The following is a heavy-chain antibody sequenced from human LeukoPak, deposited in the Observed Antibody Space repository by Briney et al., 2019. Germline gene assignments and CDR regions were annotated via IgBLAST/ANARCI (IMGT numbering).Heavy chain of an antibody. CDR2: ISSSGSPI. Sequence: GGSLRLSCVASGFTFSDYYMTWIRQAPGKGLEWVSYISSSGSPIYYADSVKGRFTISRDNAKNSLYLQMNSLRAEDTAVYYCARDSAANIEAYFDYWGQGTLVTVSS. CDR3: ARDSAANIEAYFDY. J-gene: IGHJ4*02. D-gene: IGHD2/OR15-2a*01. CDR1: GFTFSDYY. V-gene: IGHV3-11*01.